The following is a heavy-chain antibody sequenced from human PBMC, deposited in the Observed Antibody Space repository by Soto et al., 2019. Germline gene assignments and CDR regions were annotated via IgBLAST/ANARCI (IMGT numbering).Heavy chain of an antibody. D-gene: IGHD5-18*01. J-gene: IGHJ4*02. CDR2: IYWDDDK. Sequence: QITLKESGPTLVKPTQTLTLTCTFSGFSLSTSGVGVGWVRQPPGKDLEWLVFIYWDDDKRYSPSLRSRLTITKDTSKNQVVLTMTNVDPVNTATYFCAQRWIGVSQWSYGAFDYWGQGTLLTVSS. V-gene: IGHV2-5*02. CDR1: GFSLSTSGVG. CDR3: AQRWIGVSQWSYGAFDY.